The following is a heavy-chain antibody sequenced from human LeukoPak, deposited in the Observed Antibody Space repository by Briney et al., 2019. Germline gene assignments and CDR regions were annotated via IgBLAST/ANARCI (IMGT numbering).Heavy chain of an antibody. D-gene: IGHD6-19*01. Sequence: LSLTCTVSGGSISSGGYYWSWVRQAPGKGLEWVAVISYDGSNKYYADSVKGRFTISRDNSKNTLYLQMNSLRAEDTAVYYCAIHSSGLDYWGQGTLVTVSS. CDR1: GGSISSGG. J-gene: IGHJ4*02. CDR3: AIHSSGLDY. CDR2: ISYDGSNK. V-gene: IGHV3-30*03.